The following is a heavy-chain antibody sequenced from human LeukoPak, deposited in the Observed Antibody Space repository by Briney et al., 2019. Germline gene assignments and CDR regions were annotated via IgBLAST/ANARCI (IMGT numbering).Heavy chain of an antibody. V-gene: IGHV5-51*01. CDR3: ARRAYYDSSGYRGYFDY. CDR1: GYSFTNYW. D-gene: IGHD3-22*01. CDR2: IYPGDSDT. J-gene: IGHJ4*02. Sequence: GESLKISCKGSGYSFTNYWIGWVRQMPRKGLEWMGIIYPGDSDTRYSPSFQGQVTISADKSISTAYLQWSSLKASDTAMYYCARRAYYDSSGYRGYFDYWGQGTLVTVSS.